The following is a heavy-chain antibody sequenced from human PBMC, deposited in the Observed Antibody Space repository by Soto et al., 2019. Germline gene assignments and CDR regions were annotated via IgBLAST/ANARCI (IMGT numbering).Heavy chain of an antibody. CDR3: AHRQRDESDGGYYPLKFDY. CDR2: IYWDDDK. J-gene: IGHJ4*02. CDR1: GVSLSTSAVG. D-gene: IGHD3-22*01. V-gene: IGHV2-5*02. Sequence: HITLKESGPALVKPTQTLTLTCTLSGVSLSTSAVGVGWIRQPPGKALEWLALIYWDDDKRYRPSLDSRLNITQDTSKNQVVLRLANVEPADTGTYFCAHRQRDESDGGYYPLKFDYWGQGALVTVSS.